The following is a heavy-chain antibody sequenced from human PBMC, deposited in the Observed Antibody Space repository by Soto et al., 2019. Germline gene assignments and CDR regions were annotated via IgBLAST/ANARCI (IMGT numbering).Heavy chain of an antibody. Sequence: ASVKVSCKASGYTFTSYGISWVRQAPGQGLEWMGWISAYNGNTNYAQKLQGRVTMTTDTSTSTAYMELRSLRSDDTAVYYCARGLYYGDFWGGYYEAPYYYYGMDVWGQGTTVTVSS. CDR2: ISAYNGNT. D-gene: IGHD3-3*01. CDR3: ARGLYYGDFWGGYYEAPYYYYGMDV. J-gene: IGHJ6*02. CDR1: GYTFTSYG. V-gene: IGHV1-18*01.